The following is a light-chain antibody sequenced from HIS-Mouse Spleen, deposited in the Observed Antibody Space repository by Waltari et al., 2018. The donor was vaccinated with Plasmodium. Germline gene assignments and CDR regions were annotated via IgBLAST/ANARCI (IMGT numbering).Light chain of an antibody. CDR3: QAWDSSTAWV. J-gene: IGLJ2*01. CDR2: QDS. CDR1: KLGDKY. Sequence: SYELTQPPSVSVSPGQTASITCSGDKLGDKYACWYRQKPGQSPVLVIYQDSKRPSGIPERLSGSNSGNTATLTISGTQAMDEADYYCQAWDSSTAWVFGGGTKLTVL. V-gene: IGLV3-1*01.